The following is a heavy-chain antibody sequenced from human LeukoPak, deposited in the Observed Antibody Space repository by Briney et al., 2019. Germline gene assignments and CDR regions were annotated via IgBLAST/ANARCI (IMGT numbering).Heavy chain of an antibody. J-gene: IGHJ4*02. CDR2: GNPNSGGT. D-gene: IGHD6-19*01. Sequence: ASVKDSCKASGYTFTGYYMHWVRQAPGQGLEWMGRGNPNSGGTNYAQKFQGRVTMTRDTSISTAYMELSRLRSDDTAVYYPARARAGTNNFDYWGQGTLVTVSS. CDR1: GYTFTGYY. V-gene: IGHV1-2*06. CDR3: ARARAGTNNFDY.